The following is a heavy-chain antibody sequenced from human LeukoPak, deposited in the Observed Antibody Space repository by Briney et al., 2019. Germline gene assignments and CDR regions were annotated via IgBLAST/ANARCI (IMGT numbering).Heavy chain of an antibody. CDR2: IRYDGSNK. D-gene: IGHD2-2*02. CDR1: GFTFSSYG. CDR3: AKEGLKCSSTSCYRASWYFDY. V-gene: IGHV3-30*02. J-gene: IGHJ4*02. Sequence: GGSLRLSCAASGFTFSSYGMHWVRQAPGKGLEWVAFIRYDGSNKYYADSVKGRFTISRDNSKNTLYLQMNSLRAEDTAVYYCAKEGLKCSSTSCYRASWYFDYWGQGTLVTVSS.